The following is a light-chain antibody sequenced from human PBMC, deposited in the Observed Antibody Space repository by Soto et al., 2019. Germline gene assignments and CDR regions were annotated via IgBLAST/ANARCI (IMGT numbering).Light chain of an antibody. CDR3: QQYGSSPTIT. J-gene: IGKJ5*01. Sequence: IVMTQSPATLSMSPGERATLSCRASQSVSSYLAWYQQRPGQAPRPLIYGASSRATGIPDRFSGSGSGTDFTLTISRLEPEDFAVYYCQQYGSSPTITFGQGTRLEIK. CDR1: QSVSSY. CDR2: GAS. V-gene: IGKV3-20*01.